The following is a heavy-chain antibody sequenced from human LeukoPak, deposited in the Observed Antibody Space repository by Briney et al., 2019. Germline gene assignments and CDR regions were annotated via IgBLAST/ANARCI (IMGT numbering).Heavy chain of an antibody. Sequence: SETLSLTCAVYGGSFSGYYWSWIRQPPGKGLEWIGEINHSGSTNYNPSLKSRVTISVDTSKNQFSLKLSSVTAADTAVYYCARQAVAGLGPDYWGQGTLVTASS. CDR2: INHSGST. J-gene: IGHJ4*02. CDR1: GGSFSGYY. V-gene: IGHV4-34*01. D-gene: IGHD6-19*01. CDR3: ARQAVAGLGPDY.